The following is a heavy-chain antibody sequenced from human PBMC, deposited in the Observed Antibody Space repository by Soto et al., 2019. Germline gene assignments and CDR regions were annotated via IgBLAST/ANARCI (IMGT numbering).Heavy chain of an antibody. V-gene: IGHV4-59*12. CDR2: IYHSGST. Sequence: KPSETLSLTCTVSGGSISSYYWSWIRQPPGKGLEWIGEIYHSGSTNYNPSLKSRVTISVDKSKNQFSLKLSSVTAADTAVYYCATGYSYGYFDYWGQGTLVTVSS. D-gene: IGHD5-18*01. CDR1: GGSISSYY. CDR3: ATGYSYGYFDY. J-gene: IGHJ4*02.